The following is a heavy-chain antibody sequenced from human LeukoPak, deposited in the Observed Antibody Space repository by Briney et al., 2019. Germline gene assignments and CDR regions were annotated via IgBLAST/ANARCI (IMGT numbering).Heavy chain of an antibody. J-gene: IGHJ4*02. V-gene: IGHV4-39*01. CDR2: VNYSGTT. CDR3: ARLRDGRWLLEY. Sequence: PSETLSLTCTASGGSISSSGYYWGWIRQPPGKGLEWIASVNYSGTTYYNPSLKSRVTISEDRSKNQFPLKLSSVTAADTAVYYCARLRDGRWLLEYWGQGTLVTVSS. CDR1: GGSISSSGYY. D-gene: IGHD5-24*01.